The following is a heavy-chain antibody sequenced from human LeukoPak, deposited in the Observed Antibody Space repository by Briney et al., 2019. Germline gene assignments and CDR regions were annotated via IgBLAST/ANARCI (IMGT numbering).Heavy chain of an antibody. J-gene: IGHJ5*02. Sequence: ASVKVSCKTSGYTFSNSGLHWVRQPPGQSLEWMGWINAGNGNRKYSQKFQDRLTITRDTSASTVYMELNSLKSEDTAMYFCARGRGLIGTSRFDPWGQGTLVIVSS. CDR2: INAGNGNR. V-gene: IGHV1-3*01. D-gene: IGHD3-10*01. CDR1: GYTFSNSG. CDR3: ARGRGLIGTSRFDP.